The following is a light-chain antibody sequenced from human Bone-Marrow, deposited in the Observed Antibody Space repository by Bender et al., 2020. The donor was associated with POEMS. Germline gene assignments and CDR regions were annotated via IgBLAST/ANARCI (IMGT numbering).Light chain of an antibody. CDR3: YSTDTSGNHGM. CDR2: EDN. J-gene: IGLJ3*02. CDR1: ALPTRY. V-gene: IGLV3-10*01. Sequence: SYELTQPPSVSVSPGQTARITCSGDALPTRYAYWYQQKSGQAPVLVIYEDNKRPSGIPERFSGSSSGTMATLTVSGAQVEDEADYYCYSTDTSGNHGMFGGGTKLTVL.